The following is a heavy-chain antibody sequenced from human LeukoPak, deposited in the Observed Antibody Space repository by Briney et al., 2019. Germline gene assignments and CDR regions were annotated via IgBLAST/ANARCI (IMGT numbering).Heavy chain of an antibody. Sequence: ASVKVSCKASGYTFTRYYMHWVRQAPGQGLEWMGIINPSGGATSYAQKFQGRVTLTRDTSTSTVYMELSSLRYEDTAVYFCARATLSDYYFNYWGQGTLVTVSS. CDR3: ARATLSDYYFNY. J-gene: IGHJ4*02. CDR2: INPSGGAT. V-gene: IGHV1-46*01. CDR1: GYTFTRYY.